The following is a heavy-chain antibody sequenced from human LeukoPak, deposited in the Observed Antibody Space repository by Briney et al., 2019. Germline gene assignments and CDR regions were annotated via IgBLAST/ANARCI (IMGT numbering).Heavy chain of an antibody. CDR1: GYTFTSYG. Sequence: ASVKVSCKASGYTFTSYGISWVRQAPGQGLEWMGGIIPIFGTANYAQKFQGRVTITADESTSTAYMELSSLRSEDTAVYYCARGARNYYDSSGEAFDIWGQGTMVTVSS. CDR3: ARGARNYYDSSGEAFDI. J-gene: IGHJ3*02. CDR2: IIPIFGTA. V-gene: IGHV1-69*13. D-gene: IGHD3-22*01.